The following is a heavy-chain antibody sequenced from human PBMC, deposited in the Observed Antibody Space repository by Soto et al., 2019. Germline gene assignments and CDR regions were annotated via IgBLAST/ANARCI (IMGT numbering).Heavy chain of an antibody. CDR1: GGSFSGYY. D-gene: IGHD3-22*01. Sequence: SETLSLTCAVYGGSFSGYYWSWIRQPPGKGLEWIGEINHSGSTNYNPSLKSRVTISVDTSKDQFSLKLSSVTAADTAVYYCARGARLNYYYYYYMDVWGKGTTVTVSS. J-gene: IGHJ6*03. V-gene: IGHV4-34*01. CDR2: INHSGST. CDR3: ARGARLNYYYYYYMDV.